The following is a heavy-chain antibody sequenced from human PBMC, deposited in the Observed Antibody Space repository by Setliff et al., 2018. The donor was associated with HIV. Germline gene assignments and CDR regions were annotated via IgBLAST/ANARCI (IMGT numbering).Heavy chain of an antibody. CDR3: ASHLKLAATGTFDY. CDR1: GGSISISV. D-gene: IGHD6-13*01. J-gene: IGHJ4*02. CDR2: NLGTP. Sequence: SVKVSCKASGGSISISVISWVRQAPGQGLEWMGGNLGTPKYAQKFQGRVAITADESTSTAYMELSNLRSEDTAVYYCASHLKLAATGTFDYWGQGTLVTVSS. V-gene: IGHV1-69*13.